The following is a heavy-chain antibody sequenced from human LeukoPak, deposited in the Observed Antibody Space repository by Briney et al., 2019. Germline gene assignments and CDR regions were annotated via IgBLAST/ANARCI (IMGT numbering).Heavy chain of an antibody. CDR3: ARRGSGYPYYFDY. Sequence: PSETLSFTCTVSGDSISTYYWSWIRQSPGKGLEWIGYIHISRSTDYNPSLKSRVTISLDTSKNQFSLRLDSVTAADTAVYYCARRGSGYPYYFDYWGQGTLVTVSS. V-gene: IGHV4-4*09. D-gene: IGHD3-22*01. CDR1: GDSISTYY. CDR2: IHISRST. J-gene: IGHJ4*02.